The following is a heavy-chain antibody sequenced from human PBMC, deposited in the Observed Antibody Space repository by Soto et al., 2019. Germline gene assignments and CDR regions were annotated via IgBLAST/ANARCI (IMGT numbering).Heavy chain of an antibody. Sequence: EVELVESGGGLVKPGGSLKLSCAASGFTFRTYYMIWVRQAPGKGLEWVSSISAGSSNIYYAPSVKGRFTISRDNAKNLLYLQINSLRAEDTAVYYCARQYPSSSRHFDHWGQRTLVIVSS. CDR2: ISAGSSNI. CDR1: GFTFRTYY. CDR3: ARQYPSSSRHFDH. D-gene: IGHD6-6*01. J-gene: IGHJ4*02. V-gene: IGHV3-21*01.